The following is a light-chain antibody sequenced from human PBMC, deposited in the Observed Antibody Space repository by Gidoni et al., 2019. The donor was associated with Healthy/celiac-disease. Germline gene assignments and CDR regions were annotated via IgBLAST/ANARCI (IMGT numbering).Light chain of an antibody. J-gene: IGKJ1*01. V-gene: IGKV3-20*01. CDR2: GAS. CDR1: QSVSSSY. CDR3: QQYGSSPRG. Sequence: EIVLTQSPGTLSLSPGERATLPCRASQSVSSSYLAWYQQKPGQAPRLPIYGASSRATGIPDRFSGSGSGTDFTLTISRLEPEDFAVYYCQQYGSSPRGFGQGTKVEIK.